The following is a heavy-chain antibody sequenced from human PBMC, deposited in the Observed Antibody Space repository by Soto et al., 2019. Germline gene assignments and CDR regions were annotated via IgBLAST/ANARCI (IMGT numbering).Heavy chain of an antibody. CDR2: IITLFGTS. J-gene: IGHJ4*02. CDR1: GGTFSSHS. D-gene: IGHD2-21*02. CDR3: AREVGYGDFSAALLD. V-gene: IGHV1-69*01. Sequence: VQLMQSGAEVKKPGSSVKVSCKASGGTFSSHSINWVRQAPGQGLEWMGGIITLFGTSNYAQNFQGRVTITADPSTSTAYMELNGLTSDDTAVYYCAREVGYGDFSAALLDWGQGTLVTVSS.